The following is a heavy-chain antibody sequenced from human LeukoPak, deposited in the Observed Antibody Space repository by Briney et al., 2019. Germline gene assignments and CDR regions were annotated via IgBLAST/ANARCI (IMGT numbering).Heavy chain of an antibody. V-gene: IGHV3-21*01. CDR3: ASEGAGYGRTTGY. J-gene: IGHJ4*02. CDR2: ISSSSSYI. Sequence: GGSLRLSWAASGFTFSSYSMNWVRQAPGKGLEWVSSISSSSSYINYADSVKGRFTISRDNAKNSLYLQMNSLRAEDTAVYYCASEGAGYGRTTGYWGQGTLVTVS. D-gene: IGHD5-18*01. CDR1: GFTFSSYS.